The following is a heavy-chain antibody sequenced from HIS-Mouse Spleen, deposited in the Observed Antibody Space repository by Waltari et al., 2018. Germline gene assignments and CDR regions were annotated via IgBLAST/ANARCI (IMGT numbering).Heavy chain of an antibody. CDR3: AREIPYSSSWYDWYFDL. CDR2: IYYSGST. J-gene: IGHJ2*01. Sequence: QLQLQESGPGLVKPSETLSLTCTFSGCSISSRSYYWSWLRQPPGKGLEWIGRIYYSGSTYYNPSLKSRVTISVDTSKNQFSLKLSSVTAADTAVYYCAREIPYSSSWYDWYFDLWGRGTLVTVSS. D-gene: IGHD6-13*01. CDR1: GCSISSRSYY. V-gene: IGHV4-39*07.